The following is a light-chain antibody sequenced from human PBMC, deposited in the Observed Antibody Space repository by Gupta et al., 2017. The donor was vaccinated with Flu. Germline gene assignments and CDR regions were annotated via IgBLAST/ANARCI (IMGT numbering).Light chain of an antibody. CDR2: LEGSGTS. V-gene: IGLV4-60*03. CDR1: SGHSGFT. CDR3: ETWGSNTRV. Sequence: QPVLTQSSSASASLGSSVKLTCTLSSGHSGFTIAWHQQQPGKAPRYLMKLEGSGTSNKGSGVPDCFSGYSSGADRYLTISNLRSEDEADYYCETWGSNTRVFGGGTRLTVL. J-gene: IGLJ3*02.